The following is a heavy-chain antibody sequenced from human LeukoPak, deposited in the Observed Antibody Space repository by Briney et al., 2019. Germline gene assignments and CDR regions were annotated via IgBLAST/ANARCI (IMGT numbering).Heavy chain of an antibody. J-gene: IGHJ5*02. D-gene: IGHD3-10*01. CDR3: ARMFTMVRGAYDP. Sequence: PSETLSLTCTVSGGSLSSSSYYWGWIRHHPGKGLEWIGSLYYSGSTYYNPSLKSRVAISVDTSKNQSSLTLSSVTAADTAVYYCARMFTMVRGAYDPWGQGTLVTVSS. V-gene: IGHV4-39*01. CDR1: GGSLSSSSYY. CDR2: LYYSGST.